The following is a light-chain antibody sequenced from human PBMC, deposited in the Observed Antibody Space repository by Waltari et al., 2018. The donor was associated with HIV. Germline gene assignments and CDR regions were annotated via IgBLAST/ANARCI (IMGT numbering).Light chain of an antibody. CDR2: GAS. CDR3: QQYYAWPPRYT. CDR1: HSINRD. V-gene: IGKV3-15*01. Sequence: EIVMTLSPATLSVSPGERVTLSCRASHSINRDLPWYQSKPGQAPRLLIYGASTRATGIPARFSGSGSGTEFTLTISSLQSEDFAVYYCQQYYAWPPRYTFGQGTKLEIK. J-gene: IGKJ2*01.